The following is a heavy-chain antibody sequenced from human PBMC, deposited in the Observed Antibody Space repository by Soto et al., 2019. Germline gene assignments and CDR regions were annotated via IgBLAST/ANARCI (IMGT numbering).Heavy chain of an antibody. V-gene: IGHV1-69*13. Sequence: SVKVSCKASGGTCSRFGISGVLQSPGQCLEWMGGIIPFFGTARYSQKFEDRITITADESTNTVYMDLRSLTSEDTAIYYCAKSGPMDSGDKYYYDFWGQGAPVTVSS. CDR2: IIPFFGTA. CDR1: GGTCSRFG. D-gene: IGHD4-17*01. CDR3: AKSGPMDSGDKYYYDF. J-gene: IGHJ4*02.